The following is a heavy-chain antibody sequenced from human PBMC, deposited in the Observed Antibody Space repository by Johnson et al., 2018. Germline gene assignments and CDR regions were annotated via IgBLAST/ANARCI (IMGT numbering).Heavy chain of an antibody. CDR2: ISNDGSNR. J-gene: IGHJ3*02. Sequence: QVQLVESGGGVVTPGRSLRLSCAASGFTFSGYVMHWVRQAPGKGLEWVAVISNDGSNRYYGDSVKGRFTIPRDNSGNTLYLQMNSLRANDQAVYHCAREAVNWNLPRGGLDIWGKGTMVTVSS. D-gene: IGHD1-7*01. V-gene: IGHV3-30*03. CDR1: GFTFSGYV. CDR3: AREAVNWNLPRGGLDI.